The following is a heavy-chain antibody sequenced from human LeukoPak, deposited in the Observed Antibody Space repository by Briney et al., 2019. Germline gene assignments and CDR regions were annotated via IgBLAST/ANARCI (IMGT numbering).Heavy chain of an antibody. V-gene: IGHV1-3*01. Sequence: WASVKVSCKASGYTFTSYAMHWVRQAPGQRLEWMGWINAGNGNTKYSQKFQGRVTITRDTSASTAYMELSSLRSEDTAVHYCARDPCSGGSCYIHPFDYWGQGTLVTVSS. D-gene: IGHD2-15*01. J-gene: IGHJ4*02. CDR1: GYTFTSYA. CDR2: INAGNGNT. CDR3: ARDPCSGGSCYIHPFDY.